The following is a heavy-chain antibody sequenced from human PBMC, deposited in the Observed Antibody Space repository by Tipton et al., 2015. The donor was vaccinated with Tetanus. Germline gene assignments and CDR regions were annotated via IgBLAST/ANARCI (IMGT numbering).Heavy chain of an antibody. CDR3: ARDGAPAYYYDSSGYYFWYFDL. J-gene: IGHJ2*01. D-gene: IGHD3-22*01. CDR1: GGSISSYY. V-gene: IGHV4-4*07. Sequence: TLSLTCTVSGGSISSYYWSWIRQPAGKGLEWIGRIYTSGSTNYNPSLKSRVTISVDTPKNQFPLKLSSVTAADTAVYYCARDGAPAYYYDSSGYYFWYFDLWGRGTLVTVSS. CDR2: IYTSGST.